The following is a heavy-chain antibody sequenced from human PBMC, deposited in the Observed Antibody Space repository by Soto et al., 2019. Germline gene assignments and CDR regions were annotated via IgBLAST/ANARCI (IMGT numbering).Heavy chain of an antibody. D-gene: IGHD3-22*01. J-gene: IGHJ4*02. Sequence: QVQLVESGGGVVQPGRSLRLSCAASGFTFSSYGMHWVRQAPGKGLEWVAVIWYDGSNKYYADSVKGRFTISRDNSKNTLYLQMNRLRAEDTAVYYCARERRRYYDSSGYLFWGQGTLVTVSS. CDR2: IWYDGSNK. CDR3: ARERRRYYDSSGYLF. CDR1: GFTFSSYG. V-gene: IGHV3-33*01.